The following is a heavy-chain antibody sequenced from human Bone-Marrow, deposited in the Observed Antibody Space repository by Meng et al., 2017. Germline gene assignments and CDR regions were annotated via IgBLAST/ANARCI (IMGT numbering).Heavy chain of an antibody. V-gene: IGHV3-23*01. CDR1: GFTFSSSA. J-gene: IGHJ2*01. CDR2: ITMSGGGT. CDR3: ANRYFDL. Sequence: EVVLLGSGGGLERPGGSLRLSCVASGFTFSSSAMSWVRQAPGKGLEWVSSITMSGGGTYYADSVKGRFTISRDNSKNSLYLQMNSLRAEDAALYYCANRYFDLWGRGTLVTVSS.